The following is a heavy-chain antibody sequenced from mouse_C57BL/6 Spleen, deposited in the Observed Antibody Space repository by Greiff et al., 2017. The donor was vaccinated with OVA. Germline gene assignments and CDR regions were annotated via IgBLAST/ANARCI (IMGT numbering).Heavy chain of an antibody. CDR3: ARTSSYRTGFAY. J-gene: IGHJ3*01. D-gene: IGHD1-1*01. V-gene: IGHV5-17*01. Sequence: EVKVVESGGGLVKPGGSLKLSCAASGFTFSDYGMHWVRQAPEKGLEWVAYISSGSSTIYYADTVKGRFTISRDNAKNTLFLQMTSLRSEDTAMYYCARTSSYRTGFAYWGQGTLVTVSA. CDR2: ISSGSSTI. CDR1: GFTFSDYG.